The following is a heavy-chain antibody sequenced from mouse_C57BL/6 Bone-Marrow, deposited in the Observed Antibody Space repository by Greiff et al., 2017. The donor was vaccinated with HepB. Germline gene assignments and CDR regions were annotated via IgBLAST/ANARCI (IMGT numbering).Heavy chain of an antibody. J-gene: IGHJ1*03. Sequence: QVQLQQPGAELVRPGSSVKLSCKASGYTFTSYWMHWVKQRPIQGLEWIGNIDPSDSETHYNQKFKDKATLTVDKSSSTAYMQLSSLTSEDSAVYYCARREAGSYFDVWGTGTTVTVSS. CDR3: ARREAGSYFDV. CDR2: IDPSDSET. V-gene: IGHV1-52*01. CDR1: GYTFTSYW.